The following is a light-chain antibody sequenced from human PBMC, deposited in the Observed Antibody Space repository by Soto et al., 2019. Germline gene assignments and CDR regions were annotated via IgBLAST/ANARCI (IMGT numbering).Light chain of an antibody. CDR1: SSNIGSNT. J-gene: IGLJ3*02. CDR3: AAWDDSLNGWV. V-gene: IGLV1-44*01. Sequence: QSVLTQPPSASGTPGQRVTISCSGSSSNIGSNTVNWFHQLPGTAPQLLIYSNDQRPSGVPDRFSGSKSGTSASLAISGLQSEDEDDYYCAAWDDSLNGWVFGGGTKLTVL. CDR2: SND.